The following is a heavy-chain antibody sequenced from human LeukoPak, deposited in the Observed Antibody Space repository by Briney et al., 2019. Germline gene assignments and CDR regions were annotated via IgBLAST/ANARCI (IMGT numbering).Heavy chain of an antibody. CDR2: ISGSGGST. CDR1: GFTFSSYS. J-gene: IGHJ3*02. Sequence: GGSLRLSCAASGFTFSSYSMNWVRQAPGKGLEWVSTISGSGGSTDYADAVKGRFTISRDNSKNTLYLQMNSLRAEDTAVYYCAKDRDSGAIDIWGQGTMVTVSS. D-gene: IGHD3-10*01. CDR3: AKDRDSGAIDI. V-gene: IGHV3-23*01.